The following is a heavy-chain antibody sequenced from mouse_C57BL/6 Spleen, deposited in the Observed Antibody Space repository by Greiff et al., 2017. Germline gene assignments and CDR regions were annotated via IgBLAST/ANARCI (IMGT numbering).Heavy chain of an antibody. CDR2: IHPNSGST. Sequence: VQLQQPGAELVKPGASVKLSCKASGYTFTSYWMHWVKQRPGQGLEWIGMIHPNSGSTNYNEKFKSKATLTVDKSSSTAYMQLSSLTSEDSAVYYCAREDDYLYYAMDYWGQGTSVTVSS. CDR1: GYTFTSYW. D-gene: IGHD2-4*01. V-gene: IGHV1-64*01. J-gene: IGHJ4*01. CDR3: AREDDYLYYAMDY.